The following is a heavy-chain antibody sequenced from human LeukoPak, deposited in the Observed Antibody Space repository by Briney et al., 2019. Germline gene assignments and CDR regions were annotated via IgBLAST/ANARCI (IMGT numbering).Heavy chain of an antibody. Sequence: GGSLRLSCAASGFTFSDYYMSWIRQAPGEGLEWVSYISSSGSTIYYADSVKGRFTISRDNAKNSLYLQMNSLRAEDTAVYYCARVYYDFWSGYYGYLDYWGQGTLVTVSS. D-gene: IGHD3-3*01. V-gene: IGHV3-11*01. CDR2: ISSSGSTI. CDR3: ARVYYDFWSGYYGYLDY. J-gene: IGHJ4*02. CDR1: GFTFSDYY.